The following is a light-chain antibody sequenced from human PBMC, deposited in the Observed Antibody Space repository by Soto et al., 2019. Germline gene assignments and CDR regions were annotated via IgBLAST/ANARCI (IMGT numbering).Light chain of an antibody. CDR3: QSYDSSLRGWL. V-gene: IGLV1-40*01. CDR1: SSNIGAGYD. J-gene: IGLJ2*01. CDR2: ANR. Sequence: QPVLTQPPSVSAAPGQRVTISCTGSSSNIGAGYDVHWYQHLPGTAPKLLIYANRGRPSGVPDRFSGSKSGTSASLGITGVQDEDEADYYCQSYDSSLRGWLFGGGTKLTVL.